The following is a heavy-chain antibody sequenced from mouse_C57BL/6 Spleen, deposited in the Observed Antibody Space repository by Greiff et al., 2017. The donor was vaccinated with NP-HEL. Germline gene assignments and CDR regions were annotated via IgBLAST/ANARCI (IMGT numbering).Heavy chain of an antibody. CDR3: ARGYYGSSYLFDY. J-gene: IGHJ2*01. CDR1: GYTFTSYG. Sequence: QVQLQQSGAELARPGASVKLSCKASGYTFTSYGISWVKQRTGQGLEWIGEIYPRSGNTYYNEKFKGKATLTVVKSSSTAYMQLSSLTSEDSAVYYCARGYYGSSYLFDYWGQGTTLTVSS. CDR2: IYPRSGNT. V-gene: IGHV1-81*01. D-gene: IGHD1-1*01.